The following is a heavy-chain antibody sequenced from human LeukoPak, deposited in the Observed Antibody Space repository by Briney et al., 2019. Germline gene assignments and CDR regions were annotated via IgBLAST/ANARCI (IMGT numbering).Heavy chain of an antibody. Sequence: GGSLRLSCVASGFTFSDYWMTWVRQAPGMGLEWVANIKQDGNEKYYVDSVKGRFTISRDNAKNSLHLQMDNLRAEDTAVYYCARPKNRENYWRAFDIWGQGTMVTVSS. CDR2: IKQDGNEK. J-gene: IGHJ3*02. V-gene: IGHV3-7*03. D-gene: IGHD1-7*01. CDR1: GFTFSDYW. CDR3: ARPKNRENYWRAFDI.